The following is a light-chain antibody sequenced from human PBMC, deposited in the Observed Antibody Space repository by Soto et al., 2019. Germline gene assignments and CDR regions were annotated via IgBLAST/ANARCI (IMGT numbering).Light chain of an antibody. CDR1: QSVSSSY. CDR3: QQYGNSPPWT. V-gene: IGKV3-20*01. J-gene: IGKJ1*01. Sequence: EIVLTQSPGTLSLSPGERATLSCRASQSVSSSYLAWYQQKPGQAPRLLIYGASSRATGIPDRFSGSGSGTDFTLTISRLEPEDFAVYYCQQYGNSPPWTFGQVTKVEIK. CDR2: GAS.